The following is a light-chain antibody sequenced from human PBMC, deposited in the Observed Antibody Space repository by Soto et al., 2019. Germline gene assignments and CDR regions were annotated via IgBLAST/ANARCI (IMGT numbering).Light chain of an antibody. Sequence: DIQMSQSPSAMSASVGDRVTITCRASQGINSYLAWFQQKPGKVPKRLIYAASNLESGVPSRFSGSGSGTELTLTISSLQPEDFATYYCQQYDNLPITFGQGTRLEIK. J-gene: IGKJ5*01. CDR1: QGINSY. V-gene: IGKV1-17*03. CDR2: AAS. CDR3: QQYDNLPIT.